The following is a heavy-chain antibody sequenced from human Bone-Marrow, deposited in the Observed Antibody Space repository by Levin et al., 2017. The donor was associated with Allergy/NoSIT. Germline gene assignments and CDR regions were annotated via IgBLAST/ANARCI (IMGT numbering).Heavy chain of an antibody. V-gene: IGHV7-4-1*02. CDR2: IHTVRGTP. CDR3: ATDTILIRGGV. CDR1: GYTFTDYA. D-gene: IGHD5-24*01. J-gene: IGHJ6*02. Sequence: GESLKISCKASGYTFTDYAVNWVRQAPGQGLEWMGWIHTVRGTPTYAQGFTGRFVFSLDTSVDTAYLQINNLEAGDTGVYYCATDTILIRGGVWGQGTAVTVSS.